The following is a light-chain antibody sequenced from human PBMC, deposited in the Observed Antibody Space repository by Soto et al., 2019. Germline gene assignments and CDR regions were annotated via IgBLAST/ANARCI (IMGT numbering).Light chain of an antibody. CDR2: GAS. CDR1: QSVRSN. V-gene: IGKV3-15*01. J-gene: IGKJ2*01. CDR3: QQFNDWPRT. Sequence: EIVMTQSPGTLSVSPGERATLSCSASQSVRSNLAWYQQKPGQAPRLLIYGASTRASGIPARFSGSGSGTEFTLTISSLQSEDFAVYYCQQFNDWPRTFGLGTKLEI.